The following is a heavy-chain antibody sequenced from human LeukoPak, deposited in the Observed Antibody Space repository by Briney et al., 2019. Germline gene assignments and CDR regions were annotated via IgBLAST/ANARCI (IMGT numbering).Heavy chain of an antibody. J-gene: IGHJ3*02. CDR3: ARELVYYDILTGLDAFDI. CDR1: GFTFSSYS. V-gene: IGHV3-21*01. Sequence: GGSLRLSRAASGFTFSSYSMNWVRQAPGKGLEWVSSISSSSSYIYYADSVKGRFTISRDNAKNSLYLQMNSLRAEDTAVYYCARELVYYDILTGLDAFDIWGQGTMVTVSS. CDR2: ISSSSSYI. D-gene: IGHD3-9*01.